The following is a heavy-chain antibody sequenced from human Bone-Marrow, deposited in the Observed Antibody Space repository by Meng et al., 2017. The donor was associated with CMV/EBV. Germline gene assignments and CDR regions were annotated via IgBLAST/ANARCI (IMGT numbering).Heavy chain of an antibody. CDR1: GFTFSSYE. CDR2: IKEDGSEI. CDR3: ATGVYHWDY. J-gene: IGHJ4*02. D-gene: IGHD1-20*01. Sequence: GESLKISCAASGFTFSSYEMNWVRQAPGKGLEWVANIKEDGSEIYYVDSVKGRFTISRDNAKNSLYLQMNSLRAEDTAVYHCATGVYHWDYWGQGSLVTVSS. V-gene: IGHV3-7*01.